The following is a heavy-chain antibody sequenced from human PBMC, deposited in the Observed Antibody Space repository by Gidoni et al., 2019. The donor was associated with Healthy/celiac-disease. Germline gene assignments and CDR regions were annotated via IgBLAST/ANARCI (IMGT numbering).Heavy chain of an antibody. CDR3: AKGNLVVVVAATLPFDY. CDR1: VFTFSSYA. V-gene: IGHV3-23*01. D-gene: IGHD2-15*01. CDR2: ISGSGGST. J-gene: IGHJ4*02. Sequence: EVQLLDSGGGLVQPVGSLRLSCAASVFTFSSYAMSWVRQAPGKGMEWVSAISGSGGSTYYADAVKGRFTISRDNSKNTLYLQMNSLRAEDTAVYYCAKGNLVVVVAATLPFDYWGQGTLVTVSS.